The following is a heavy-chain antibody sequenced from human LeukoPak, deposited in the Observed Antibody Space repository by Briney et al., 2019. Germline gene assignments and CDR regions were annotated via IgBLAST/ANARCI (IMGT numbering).Heavy chain of an antibody. V-gene: IGHV4-4*07. CDR3: ARDFEVFGVVINAFDI. CDR1: GGSISANY. CDR2: IYSSGST. J-gene: IGHJ3*02. Sequence: SETLSLTCTVSGGSISANYWIWMRQSAGKGLEYIGRIYSSGSTNYNPSLKSRVTMSVDTSKNQFSLKLSSVTAADTAVYYCARDFEVFGVVINAFDIWGQGTMVTVSS. D-gene: IGHD3-3*01.